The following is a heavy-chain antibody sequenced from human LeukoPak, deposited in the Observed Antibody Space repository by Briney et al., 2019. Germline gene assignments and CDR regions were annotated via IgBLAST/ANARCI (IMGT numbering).Heavy chain of an antibody. CDR1: GGSISSSSYY. D-gene: IGHD6-19*01. CDR2: IYYSGST. V-gene: IGHV4-39*07. J-gene: IGHJ4*02. CDR3: ARGPNTDSSGWYHFDY. Sequence: PSETLSLTCTVSGGSISSSSYYWGWIRQPPGKGLEWIGSIYYSGSTYYNPSLKSRVTISVDTSKNQFSLKLSSVTAADTAVYYCARGPNTDSSGWYHFDYWGQGTLVTVSS.